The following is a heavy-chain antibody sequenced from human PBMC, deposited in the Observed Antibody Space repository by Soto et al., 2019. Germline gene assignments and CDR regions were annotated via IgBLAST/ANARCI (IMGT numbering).Heavy chain of an antibody. Sequence: QVQLVESGGGVVQPGRSLRLSCAASGFTFSSYAMHWVRQAPGKGLEWVAVISYDGSNKYYADSVEGRFTISRDNSKNRVYLPKKDLKAEDTAVYSCAKDGRKGTKVWGMDVWGQGTTVTVSS. CDR3: AKDGRKGTKVWGMDV. CDR1: GFTFSSYA. J-gene: IGHJ6*02. CDR2: ISYDGSNK. D-gene: IGHD3-10*01. V-gene: IGHV3-30-3*02.